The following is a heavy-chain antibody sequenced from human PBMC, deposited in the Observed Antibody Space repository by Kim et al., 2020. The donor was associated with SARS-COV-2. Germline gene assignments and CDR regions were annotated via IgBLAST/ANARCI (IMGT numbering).Heavy chain of an antibody. D-gene: IGHD2-2*01. Sequence: GESLKISCKGSGYSFTSYWIGWVRQMPGKGLEWMGIIYPGDSDTRYSPSFQGQVTISADKSISTAYLQWSSLKASDTDMYYCGRRDRPRYCSSTSCGGGGIGYYYGMDVWGQGTTVTVSS. V-gene: IGHV5-51*01. CDR1: GYSFTSYW. CDR3: GRRDRPRYCSSTSCGGGGIGYYYGMDV. CDR2: IYPGDSDT. J-gene: IGHJ6*02.